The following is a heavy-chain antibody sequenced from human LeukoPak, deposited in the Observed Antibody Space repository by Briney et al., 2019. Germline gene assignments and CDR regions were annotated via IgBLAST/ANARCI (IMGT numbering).Heavy chain of an antibody. CDR1: GFTFSSYG. Sequence: GGSLRLSCAASGFTFSSYGMSWVRQAPGKGLEWVSTISGSSGSTYYADSVKGRFTISRDNSKKTLYLLMNSLRVEDTAVYYCVKGGDLLTGYLNWFDPGGQGTLVTVSP. J-gene: IGHJ5*02. CDR2: ISGSSGST. V-gene: IGHV3-23*01. CDR3: VKGGDLLTGYLNWFDP. D-gene: IGHD3-9*01.